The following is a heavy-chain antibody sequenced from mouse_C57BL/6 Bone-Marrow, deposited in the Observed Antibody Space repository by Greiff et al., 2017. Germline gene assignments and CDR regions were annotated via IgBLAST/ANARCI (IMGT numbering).Heavy chain of an antibody. J-gene: IGHJ3*01. V-gene: IGHV1-63*01. Sequence: VKLQESGAELVRPGTSVKMSCKASGYTFTNYWIGWAKQRPGHGLEWIGDIYPGGGYTNYNEKFKGKATLTADKSSSTAYMQLSSLTSEDSAIYYCASVDWDVGFGYWGRGTGITVTA. D-gene: IGHD4-1*01. CDR1: GYTFTNYW. CDR2: IYPGGGYT. CDR3: ASVDWDVGFGY.